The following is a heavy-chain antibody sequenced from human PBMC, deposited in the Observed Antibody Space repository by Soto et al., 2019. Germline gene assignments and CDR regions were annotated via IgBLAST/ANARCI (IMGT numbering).Heavy chain of an antibody. CDR1: GGTFSSYA. J-gene: IGHJ5*02. D-gene: IGHD3-10*01. V-gene: IGHV1-69*13. CDR3: ARDLGSMAKNNNWFDP. Sequence: GASVKVSCKASGGTFSSYAISWVRQAPGQGLEWMGGIIPIFCTANYAQKFQGRVTITADESTSTAYMELSSLGSEDTAVYYCARDLGSMAKNNNWFDPWGQGTLVTVSS. CDR2: IIPIFCTA.